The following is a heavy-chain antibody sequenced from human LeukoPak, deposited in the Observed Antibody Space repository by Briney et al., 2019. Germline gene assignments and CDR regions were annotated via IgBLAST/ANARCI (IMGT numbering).Heavy chain of an antibody. CDR2: ISAYNGNT. V-gene: IGHV1-18*01. Sequence: ASVKVSCKASGYTFTSYGISWVRQAPGQGLEWMGWISAYNGNTNYAQKLQGRVTMTTDTSTSTAYMELRSLRSDDTAVYYCARAPVVAAIWGYYYYGMDVWGQGTTVTVSS. D-gene: IGHD2-15*01. J-gene: IGHJ6*02. CDR1: GYTFTSYG. CDR3: ARAPVVAAIWGYYYYGMDV.